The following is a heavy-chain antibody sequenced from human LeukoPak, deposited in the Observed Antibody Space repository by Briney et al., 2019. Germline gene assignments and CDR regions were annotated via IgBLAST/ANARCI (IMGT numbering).Heavy chain of an antibody. Sequence: PGGSLRLSCEASGSTFRSFAMSWVRQAPGKGLEWLSGISASGHYIYQADSVKGRFTISRDNSKNTLYIEINSLRVEDTAVYYCARDGSWGDYQFYFYMDVWGKGTRVTVSS. D-gene: IGHD2-2*01. V-gene: IGHV3-23*01. J-gene: IGHJ6*03. CDR1: GSTFRSFA. CDR3: ARDGSWGDYQFYFYMDV. CDR2: ISASGHYI.